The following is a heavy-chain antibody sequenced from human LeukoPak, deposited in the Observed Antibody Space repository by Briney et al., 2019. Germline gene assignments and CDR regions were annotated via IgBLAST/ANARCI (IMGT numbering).Heavy chain of an antibody. V-gene: IGHV4-38-2*02. CDR1: GYSISSGSY. Sequence: SETLSLTCTVSGYSISSGSYWGWIRQPPGKGLEWVGSIYHSGSTYHNPSLKSRVTISVDTSKNQFSLKLSSVTAADTAVYYCAKSTSSSRGLRRGPRNNRFDPWGQGTLVTVSS. D-gene: IGHD2-2*01. J-gene: IGHJ5*02. CDR3: AKSTSSSRGLRRGPRNNRFDP. CDR2: IYHSGST.